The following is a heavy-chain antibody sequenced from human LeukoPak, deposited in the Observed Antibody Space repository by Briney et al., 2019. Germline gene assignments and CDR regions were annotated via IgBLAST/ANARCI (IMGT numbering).Heavy chain of an antibody. J-gene: IGHJ4*02. V-gene: IGHV4-4*09. D-gene: IGHD5-12*01. CDR1: DGSISNSF. Sequence: SETLSLTCTVPDGSISNSFWNWVRQPPGKGLEWIAYIHTSGSTNYNPAFKSRVTLSVDTSKSQFSLRLNSVTASDTAVYYCANSYDAKIVPFDNWGQGTLVTVSS. CDR3: ANSYDAKIVPFDN. CDR2: IHTSGST.